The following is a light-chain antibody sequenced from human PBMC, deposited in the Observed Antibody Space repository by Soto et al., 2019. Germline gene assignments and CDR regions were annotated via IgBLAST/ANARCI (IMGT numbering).Light chain of an antibody. CDR1: LSNIGSNP. Sequence: QSVLTQPPSASGTPGQRVTIYCSGSLSNIGSNPVHWYHQLPGTAPKLLIYSSDQRPSRVPDRFSGSKSGTSASLAISGRQSDDEADYYCATWDGTLDSPVFGGGTKLTVL. J-gene: IGLJ2*01. CDR3: ATWDGTLDSPV. CDR2: SSD. V-gene: IGLV1-44*01.